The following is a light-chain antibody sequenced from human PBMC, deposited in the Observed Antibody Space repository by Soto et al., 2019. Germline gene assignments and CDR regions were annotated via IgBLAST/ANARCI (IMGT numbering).Light chain of an antibody. CDR1: QTVGRDY. CDR2: DAS. CDR3: QQRSNWPLLT. J-gene: IGKJ4*01. Sequence: EIVLTQSPATLSLSPGERATLSCRASQTVGRDYLAWYQHKPGQAPRLLIYDASNRATGIPARFSGSGSGTDFTLTISSLEPEDFAVYYCQQRSNWPLLTFGGGTKVDIK. V-gene: IGKV3-11*01.